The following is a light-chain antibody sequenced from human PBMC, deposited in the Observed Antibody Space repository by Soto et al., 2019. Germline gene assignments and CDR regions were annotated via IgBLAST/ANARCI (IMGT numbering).Light chain of an antibody. CDR2: KAS. V-gene: IGKV1-5*03. CDR1: QSISSW. CDR3: QQYNSIRT. J-gene: IGKJ1*01. Sequence: DIQMTQSPSTLSSSVGDRVTITCRASQSISSWLAWYQQKPGKAPNILISKASSLESGVTSRFSGSGSGTEFTLTISSLQPDDFSTYYCQQYNSIRTFGQGTKVEIK.